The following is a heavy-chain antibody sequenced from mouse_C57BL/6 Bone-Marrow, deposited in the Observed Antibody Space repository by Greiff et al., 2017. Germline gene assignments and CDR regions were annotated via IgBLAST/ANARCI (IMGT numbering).Heavy chain of an antibody. CDR2: INPSTGGN. J-gene: IGHJ1*03. D-gene: IGHD5-1*01. CDR3: AKSGGDHNDRTLNDV. CDR1: GYSFTGYY. V-gene: IGHV1-42*01. Sequence: EVQLQQSGPGLVQPAGSVQITCQVSGYSFTGYYMNWVKQSPEKSLEWIGEINPSTGGNTYNQKFKAKVKLNVDKSSSTAYMHLKSLTSEDSAVYYCAKSGGDHNDRTLNDVWRTATTVTASS.